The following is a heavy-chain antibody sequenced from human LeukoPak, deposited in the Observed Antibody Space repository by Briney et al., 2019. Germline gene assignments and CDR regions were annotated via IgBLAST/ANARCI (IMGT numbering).Heavy chain of an antibody. CDR3: AGDYIWGRLF. CDR1: GFTFSSNW. D-gene: IGHD3-16*01. CDR2: IKPDGSAQ. Sequence: GGSLRLSCATSGFTFSSNWMSWVRHVPGRGLDWVANIKPDGSAQYYAASVKGRFTVSRDNAKSSLYLQMNSLRVEDTAVYYCAGDYIWGRLFWGQGTLVTVSS. J-gene: IGHJ4*01. V-gene: IGHV3-7*01.